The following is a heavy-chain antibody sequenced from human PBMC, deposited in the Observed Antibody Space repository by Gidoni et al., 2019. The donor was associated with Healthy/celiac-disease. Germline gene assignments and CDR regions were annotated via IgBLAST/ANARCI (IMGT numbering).Heavy chain of an antibody. CDR3: ASEDYYPMIVVGAFDI. V-gene: IGHV4-39*01. CDR2: IYYSGST. CDR1: GGSISSSRYY. D-gene: IGHD3-22*01. J-gene: IGHJ3*02. Sequence: QLQLQESGPGLVKPSETLSLTCTVSGGSISSSRYYWGWIRQPPGKGLEWIGSIYYSGSTYYNPSLKSRVTISVDTSKNQFSLKLSSVTAADTAVYYCASEDYYPMIVVGAFDIWGQGTMVTVSS.